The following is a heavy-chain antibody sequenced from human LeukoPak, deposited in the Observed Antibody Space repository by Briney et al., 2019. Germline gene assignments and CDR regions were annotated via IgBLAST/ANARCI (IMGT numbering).Heavy chain of an antibody. CDR3: AREFRTTTWSFDAFDL. D-gene: IGHD1/OR15-1a*01. J-gene: IGHJ3*01. CDR2: INPTSGAT. CDR1: GYTFTDYY. V-gene: IGHV1-2*02. Sequence: ASVTVYCKASGYTFTDYYMHWVRQAPGQGLDWVGWINPTSGATNYAQKFQGRVTMTRDTSNNTSYMELSRLRSDDTAVYYCAREFRTTTWSFDAFDLWDHGTMVTVSS.